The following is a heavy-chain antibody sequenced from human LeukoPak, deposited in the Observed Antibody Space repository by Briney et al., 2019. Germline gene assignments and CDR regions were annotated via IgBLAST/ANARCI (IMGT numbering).Heavy chain of an antibody. CDR2: IRYDGSNK. CDR1: GFTFSSYG. CDR3: AKGVNDYGDSYYFDY. J-gene: IGHJ4*02. Sequence: GGSLRLSCAASGFTFSSYGMHWVRQAPGKGLEWVAFIRYDGSNKYYADSVKGRFTISRDNSKNTLYLQMNSLRAEDTAVYYCAKGVNDYGDSYYFDYWGQGTLVTVSS. V-gene: IGHV3-30*02. D-gene: IGHD4-17*01.